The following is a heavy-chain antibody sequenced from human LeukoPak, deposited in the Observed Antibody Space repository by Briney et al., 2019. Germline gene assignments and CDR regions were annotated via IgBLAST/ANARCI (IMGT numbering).Heavy chain of an antibody. CDR2: INPNSGGT. Sequence: ASVKVSCKASGYTFTGYYMHWVRQAPGQVLEWMGWINPNSGGTNYAQKFQGWVTMTRDTPISTAYMELSRLRSDDTAVYYCARDKAVAGMGYNWFDPWGQGTLVTVSS. V-gene: IGHV1-2*04. CDR3: ARDKAVAGMGYNWFDP. J-gene: IGHJ5*02. CDR1: GYTFTGYY. D-gene: IGHD6-19*01.